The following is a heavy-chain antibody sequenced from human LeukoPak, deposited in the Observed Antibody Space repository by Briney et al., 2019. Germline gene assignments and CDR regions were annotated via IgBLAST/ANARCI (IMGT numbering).Heavy chain of an antibody. D-gene: IGHD3-16*01. CDR2: IYTSGST. Sequence: PSQTLSLTCTVSGGSISSGSYYWSWIRQPAGKGLEWIGRIYTSGSTNYNPSLKSRVTMSVDTSKNQFSLKLSSVTAADTAVYYCARDAISLGGDAFDIWGQGTMVTVSS. CDR3: ARDAISLGGDAFDI. J-gene: IGHJ3*02. CDR1: GGSISSGSYY. V-gene: IGHV4-61*02.